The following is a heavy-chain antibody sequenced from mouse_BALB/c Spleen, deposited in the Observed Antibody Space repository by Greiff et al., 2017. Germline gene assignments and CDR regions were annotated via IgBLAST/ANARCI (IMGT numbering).Heavy chain of an antibody. J-gene: IGHJ4*01. CDR1: GFSLTSYG. CDR3: AREGQLGLRYSAMDY. Sequence: VQRVESGPGLVAPSQSLSITCTVSGFSLTSYGVHWVRQPPGKGLEWLGVIWAGGSTNYNSALMSRLSISKDNSKSQVFLKMNSLQTDDTAMYYCAREGQLGLRYSAMDYRGQGTSVTVSS. CDR2: IWAGGST. D-gene: IGHD3-1*01. V-gene: IGHV2-9*02.